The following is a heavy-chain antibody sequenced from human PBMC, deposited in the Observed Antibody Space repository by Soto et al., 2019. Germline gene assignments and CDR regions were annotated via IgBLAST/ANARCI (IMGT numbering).Heavy chain of an antibody. V-gene: IGHV3-74*03. D-gene: IGHD5-18*01. J-gene: IGHJ4*02. CDR1: GFTFSRFW. CDR2: IYSDGSSP. Sequence: LRLSCAASGFTFSRFWMHWVRQAPGKGLVWVSRIYSDGSSPMYADSVKGRFTISRDNAKSTLYLQMNSLRAEDTAVYYCATLNSFGSDYWGQGTLVTVSS. CDR3: ATLNSFGSDY.